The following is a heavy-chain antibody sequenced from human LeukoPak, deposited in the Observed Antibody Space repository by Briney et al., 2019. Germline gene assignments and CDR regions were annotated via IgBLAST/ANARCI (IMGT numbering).Heavy chain of an antibody. CDR2: INPSSGST. CDR3: AREEATTGVS. CDR1: GYTFSSYY. Sequence: ASMKVSCKASGYTFSSYYMHWVRQAPGQGLEWVGIINPSSGSTSYAQKFQGRVTMTRDTSTSTVYMEVSSLYFDDTAVYYCAREEATTGVSWGQGTLVTVSS. J-gene: IGHJ4*02. V-gene: IGHV1-46*01. D-gene: IGHD4-23*01.